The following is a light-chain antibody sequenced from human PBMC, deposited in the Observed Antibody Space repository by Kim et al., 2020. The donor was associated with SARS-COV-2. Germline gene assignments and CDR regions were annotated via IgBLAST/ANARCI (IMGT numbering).Light chain of an antibody. CDR3: CAYAGSETYV. CDR2: DVS. J-gene: IGLJ1*01. CDR1: SSDVGAYNY. V-gene: IGLV2-11*01. Sequence: QSVAISCTGTSSDVGAYNYVSWYQQHPGKAPKLMIYDVSKRPSGVPDRFPGSKSGNTASLTISGLQAEDEADYYCCAYAGSETYVFGSGTKVTVL.